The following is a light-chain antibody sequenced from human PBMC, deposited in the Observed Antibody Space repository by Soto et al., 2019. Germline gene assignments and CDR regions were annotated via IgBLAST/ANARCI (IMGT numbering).Light chain of an antibody. CDR2: GVT. V-gene: IGLV2-14*01. J-gene: IGLJ1*01. CDR3: SSYTSGSSHYV. CDR1: SSDVGAYYS. Sequence: SVLTQPASVSGSPGQSITISCTGTSSDVGAYYSVSWYQHHPGKAPKLIIYGVTNRPSGVSNRFSGSKSGNTASLTISGLQAEDEADYHCSSYTSGSSHYVFGTGTRSPS.